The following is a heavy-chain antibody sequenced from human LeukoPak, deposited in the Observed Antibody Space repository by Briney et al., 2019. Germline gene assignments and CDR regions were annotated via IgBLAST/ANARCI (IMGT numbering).Heavy chain of an antibody. J-gene: IGHJ4*02. CDR3: AREQAGQLGY. Sequence: KTSQTLSLTCTVSGGSISSGSYYWSWIRQPAGKGLEWIGRIYTSGSTNYNPSLKSRVTISVDTSKNQFSLKLSSVTAADTAVYYCAREQAGQLGYWGQGTLVTVSS. CDR2: IYTSGST. V-gene: IGHV4-61*02. D-gene: IGHD6-6*01. CDR1: GGSISSGSYY.